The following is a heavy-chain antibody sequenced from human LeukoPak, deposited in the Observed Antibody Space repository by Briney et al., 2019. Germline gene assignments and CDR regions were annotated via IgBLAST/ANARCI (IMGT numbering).Heavy chain of an antibody. J-gene: IGHJ6*03. Sequence: GASVKVSCKASGGTFSSYAISWVRQAPGQGLEWMGGIIPIFGTANYAQKFQGRVTITTDESTSTAYMELSSLRSEDTAVYHCARGRVDIVATINSYYYYMDVWGKGTTVTVSS. CDR1: GGTFSSYA. D-gene: IGHD5-12*01. CDR2: IIPIFGTA. CDR3: ARGRVDIVATINSYYYYMDV. V-gene: IGHV1-69*05.